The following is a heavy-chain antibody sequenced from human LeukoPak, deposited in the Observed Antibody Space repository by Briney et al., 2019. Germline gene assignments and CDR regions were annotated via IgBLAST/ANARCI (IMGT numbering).Heavy chain of an antibody. J-gene: IGHJ4*02. D-gene: IGHD3-22*01. CDR3: ARGRTWLFYYFDY. V-gene: IGHV4-34*01. CDR1: GGSISSYY. Sequence: SETLSLTCTVSGGSISSYYWSWIRQPPGKGLEWIGEINHSGSTNYNPSLKSRVTISVDTSKNQFSLKLSSVTAADTAVYYCARGRTWLFYYFDYWGQGTLVTVSS. CDR2: INHSGST.